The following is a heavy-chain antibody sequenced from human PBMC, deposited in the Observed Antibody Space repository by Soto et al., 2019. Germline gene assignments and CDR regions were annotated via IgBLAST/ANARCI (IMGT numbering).Heavy chain of an antibody. V-gene: IGHV3-30*18. D-gene: IGHD3-3*01. CDR2: ISYDGSNK. CDR3: AKEDVRFLEWPHLDAFDI. Sequence: GGSLRLSCAASGFTFSSYGMHWVRQAPGKGLEWVAVISYDGSNKYYADSVKGRFTISRDNSKNTLYLQMNSLRAEDTAVYYCAKEDVRFLEWPHLDAFDIWGQGTMVTVSS. J-gene: IGHJ3*02. CDR1: GFTFSSYG.